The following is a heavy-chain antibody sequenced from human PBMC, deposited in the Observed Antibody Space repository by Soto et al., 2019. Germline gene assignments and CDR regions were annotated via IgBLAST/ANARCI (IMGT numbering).Heavy chain of an antibody. J-gene: IGHJ3*02. CDR1: GGTFSSYA. CDR3: ACERNSYGSNDALDI. CDR2: IIPIFGTA. Sequence: QVQLVQSGAEVKKPGSSVKVSCKASGGTFSSYAISWVRQAPGQGLEWMGGIIPIFGTANYAQKFQGRVTITADESTSTAYMELRRLRAEDTAVYYCACERNSYGSNDALDIWGQGTMVTVSS. V-gene: IGHV1-69*12. D-gene: IGHD5-18*01.